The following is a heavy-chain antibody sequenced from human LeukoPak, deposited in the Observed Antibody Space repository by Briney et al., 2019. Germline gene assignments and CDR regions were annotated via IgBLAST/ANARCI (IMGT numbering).Heavy chain of an antibody. V-gene: IGHV4-39*07. Sequence: PSETLSLTCTVSGVSISSSSYHWDWIRQPPGKGLEWIGSIYDSGSTYYSPSLKSRVTISVDTSKNQFSLKLSSVTAADTAVYYCARALGGSGSERYFDYWGQGTLVTVSS. J-gene: IGHJ4*02. CDR1: GVSISSSSYH. D-gene: IGHD3-10*01. CDR3: ARALGGSGSERYFDY. CDR2: IYDSGST.